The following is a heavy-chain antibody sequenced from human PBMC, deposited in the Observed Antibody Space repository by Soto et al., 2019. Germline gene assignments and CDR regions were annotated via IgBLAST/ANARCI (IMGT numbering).Heavy chain of an antibody. CDR1: GGSISSYY. J-gene: IGHJ4*02. D-gene: IGHD3-10*01. Sequence: QVQLQESGPGLVKPSETLSLTCTVSGGSISSYYWSWIRQPPGKGLEWIGYIYYSGSTNYNPSLKSRVTISVDTSKNQFSLKLSSVTAADTAVYYCARGSVVRGVDYWGQVTLVTVSS. V-gene: IGHV4-59*01. CDR3: ARGSVVRGVDY. CDR2: IYYSGST.